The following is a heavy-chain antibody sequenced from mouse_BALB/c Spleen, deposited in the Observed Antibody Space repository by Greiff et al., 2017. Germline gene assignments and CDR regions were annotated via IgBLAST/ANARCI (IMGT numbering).Heavy chain of an antibody. D-gene: IGHD1-2*01. CDR1: GFSLTSYG. J-gene: IGHJ4*01. CDR3: ARNRPATGSYYYAMDY. V-gene: IGHV2-4-1*01. CDR2: IWSGGST. Sequence: QVQLQQSGPGLVQPSQSLSITCTVSGFSLTSYGVHWVRQSPGKGLEWLGVIWSGGSTDYNAAFISRLSISKDNSKSQVFFKMNSLQADDTAIYYCARNRPATGSYYYAMDYWGQGTSVTVSS.